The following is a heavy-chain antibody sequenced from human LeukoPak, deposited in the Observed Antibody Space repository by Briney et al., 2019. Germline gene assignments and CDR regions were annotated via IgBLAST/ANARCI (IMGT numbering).Heavy chain of an antibody. V-gene: IGHV3-48*02. CDR2: ITTSGSEI. Sequence: GGSLRLSCAASGFKFSSYTMNWVRQAPGKGLEWVSYITTSGSEIYYADSVKGRFAISRDNAKNSLYLQMDSLRDEDTAVYYCVRRVVGAMPFDYWGQGTLVTVSS. CDR3: VRRVVGAMPFDY. CDR1: GFKFSSYT. D-gene: IGHD1-26*01. J-gene: IGHJ4*02.